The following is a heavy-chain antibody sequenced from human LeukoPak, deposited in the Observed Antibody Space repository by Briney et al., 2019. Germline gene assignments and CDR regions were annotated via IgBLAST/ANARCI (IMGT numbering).Heavy chain of an antibody. CDR1: GFTFSGYY. D-gene: IGHD3-3*01. J-gene: IGHJ4*02. CDR2: ISSSSSYI. V-gene: IGHV3-21*01. Sequence: PGGSLRLSCAASGFTFSGYYMSWVRQAPGKGLEWVSSISSSSSYIYYADSVKGRFTISRDNAKNSLYLQMNSLRAEDAAVYYCARGTTIFGVVITDYWGQGTLVTVSS. CDR3: ARGTTIFGVVITDY.